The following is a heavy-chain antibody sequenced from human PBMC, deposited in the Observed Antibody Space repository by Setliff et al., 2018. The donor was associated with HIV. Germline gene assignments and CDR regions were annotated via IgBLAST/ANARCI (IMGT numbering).Heavy chain of an antibody. CDR2: MYYRGST. Sequence: PSETLSLTCTVSGGSISSSGYYWGWIRQPPGKGLEWIGNMYYRGSTYYNPSLKSRVIISVDTSKNQFSLKLSSVTAADTAVYYCARAAYSGTYLWEPATDLWGRGTLVTVSS. D-gene: IGHD1-26*01. V-gene: IGHV4-39*01. CDR1: GGSISSSGYY. J-gene: IGHJ2*01. CDR3: ARAAYSGTYLWEPATDL.